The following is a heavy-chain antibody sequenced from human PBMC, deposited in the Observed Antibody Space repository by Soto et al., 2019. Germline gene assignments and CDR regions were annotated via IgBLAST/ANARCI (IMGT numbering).Heavy chain of an antibody. CDR1: GFTFDDYA. D-gene: IGHD2-21*02. V-gene: IGHV3-9*01. Sequence: EVQLVESGGGLVQPGRSLRLSCAASGFTFDDYAIHWVRLAPGKGLEWVSGISWNSDTIGYADSVKGRFTISRDNAKNPLYLQMNSLRAEDTALYYCVKEIPHCFNIDCPPWGGLDVWGQGTTVTVSS. CDR2: ISWNSDTI. J-gene: IGHJ6*02. CDR3: VKEIPHCFNIDCPPWGGLDV.